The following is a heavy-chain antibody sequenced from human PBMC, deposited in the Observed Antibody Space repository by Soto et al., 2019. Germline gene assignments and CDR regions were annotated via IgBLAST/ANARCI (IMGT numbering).Heavy chain of an antibody. CDR1: GFTFSSCV. V-gene: IGHV3-23*01. Sequence: GGSLRLSCGASGFTFSSCVMSWVRQAPGKGLEWVSCITDSGTGTYYADSVKGRFTISRDNAKNTLYLQMNSLRAEDTAVYYCAREYSSSRYFDYWGQGTLVTVSS. CDR3: AREYSSSRYFDY. CDR2: ITDSGTGT. J-gene: IGHJ4*02. D-gene: IGHD6-13*01.